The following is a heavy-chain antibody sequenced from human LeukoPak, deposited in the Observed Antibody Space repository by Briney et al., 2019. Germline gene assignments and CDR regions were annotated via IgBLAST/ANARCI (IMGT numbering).Heavy chain of an antibody. D-gene: IGHD2-15*01. V-gene: IGHV1-8*01. CDR1: GYTFTSYD. Sequence: ASVKVSCKASGYTFTSYDINWVRQATGQGLEWMGWMNPNSGNTGYAQKFQGRVTMTRNTSISTAYMELSSLRSEDTAVYYCARGLFVVVVTATPMGFDPWGQGTLVTVSS. J-gene: IGHJ5*02. CDR2: MNPNSGNT. CDR3: ARGLFVVVVTATPMGFDP.